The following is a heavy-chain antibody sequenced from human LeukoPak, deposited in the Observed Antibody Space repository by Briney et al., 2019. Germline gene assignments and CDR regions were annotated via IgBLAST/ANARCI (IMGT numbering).Heavy chain of an antibody. J-gene: IGHJ4*02. D-gene: IGHD3-22*01. CDR1: GGTFSSYA. V-gene: IGHV1-69*01. CDR3: ARAKVQDSSGYYSFDY. CDR2: IIPIFGTA. Sequence: GSSVKVSCKASGGTFSSYAISWVRQAPGQGLEWMGGIIPIFGTANYAQKFQGRVTITADESTGTAYMELSSLRSEDTAVYYCARAKVQDSSGYYSFDYWGQGTLVTVSS.